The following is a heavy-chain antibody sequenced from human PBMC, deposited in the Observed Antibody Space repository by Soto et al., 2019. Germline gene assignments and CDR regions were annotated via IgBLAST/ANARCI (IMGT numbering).Heavy chain of an antibody. D-gene: IGHD5-18*01. V-gene: IGHV3-21*01. Sequence: GGSLRLSCAASGFTFSSYSMNWVRQAPGRGLEWVSSISSSRTYIYYADSVKGRFTISRDNAKNSLFLQMDSLRAEDTAVYYCARDVAGGYSYGYPLRAMDVWGQGXTVTVSS. CDR1: GFTFSSYS. CDR2: ISSSRTYI. J-gene: IGHJ6*02. CDR3: ARDVAGGYSYGYPLRAMDV.